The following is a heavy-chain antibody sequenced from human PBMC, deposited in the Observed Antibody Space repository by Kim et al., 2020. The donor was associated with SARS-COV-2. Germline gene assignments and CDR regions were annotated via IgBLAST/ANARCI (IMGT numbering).Heavy chain of an antibody. V-gene: IGHV1-69*13. J-gene: IGHJ6*02. Sequence: SVKVSCKASGGTFSSYAISWVRQAPGQGLEWMGGIIPIFGTANYAQKFQGRVTITADESTSTAYMELSSLRSEDTAVYYCATTGTTRYYYYGMDVWGQGTTVTVSS. CDR1: GGTFSSYA. CDR2: IIPIFGTA. D-gene: IGHD1-1*01. CDR3: ATTGTTRYYYYGMDV.